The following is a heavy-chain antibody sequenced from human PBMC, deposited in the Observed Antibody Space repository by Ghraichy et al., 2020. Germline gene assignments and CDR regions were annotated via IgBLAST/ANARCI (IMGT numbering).Heavy chain of an antibody. CDR3: ARGLSGWNWRVYYFDY. J-gene: IGHJ4*02. V-gene: IGHV3-7*01. CDR2: IKQDGSEK. Sequence: GGSLRLSCAASGFTFSSYWMSWVRQAPGKGLGWVANIKQDGSEKYYVDSVKGRFTVSRDNAKNSLYLQMNSLRAEDTAVYYCARGLSGWNWRVYYFDYWGQGTLVTVSS. D-gene: IGHD6-19*01. CDR1: GFTFSSYW.